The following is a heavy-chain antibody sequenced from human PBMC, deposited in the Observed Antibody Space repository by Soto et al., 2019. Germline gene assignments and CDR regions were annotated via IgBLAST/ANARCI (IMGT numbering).Heavy chain of an antibody. J-gene: IGHJ6*02. CDR1: GFTFSSYA. CDR3: VKDLQILEWLPHGRDV. Sequence: PGGSLRLSCSASGFTFSSYAMHWVRQAPGKGLEYVSAISSNGGSTYYADSVKGRFTISRDNSKNTLYLQMGSLRAEDTAVYYCVKDLQILEWLPHGRDVWGQGTTVTVSS. V-gene: IGHV3-64D*06. D-gene: IGHD3-3*01. CDR2: ISSNGGST.